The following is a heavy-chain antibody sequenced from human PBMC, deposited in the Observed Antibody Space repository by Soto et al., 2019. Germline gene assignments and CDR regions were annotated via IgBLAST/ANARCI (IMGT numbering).Heavy chain of an antibody. D-gene: IGHD4-17*01. V-gene: IGHV3-21*01. J-gene: IGHJ3*02. CDR2: ISSSSSYI. CDR1: GFTFSSYS. Sequence: PGGSLRLSCAASGFTFSSYSMNWVRQAPGKGLEWVSSISSSSSYIYYADSVKGRFTISRDNAKNSLYLQMNSLRAEDTAVYYCARGHYGDYAFDIWGQGTMVTVSS. CDR3: ARGHYGDYAFDI.